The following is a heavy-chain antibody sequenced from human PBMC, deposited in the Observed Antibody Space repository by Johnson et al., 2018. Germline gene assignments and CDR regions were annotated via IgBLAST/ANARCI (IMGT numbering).Heavy chain of an antibody. Sequence: VQLVESGAEVKKPGSSVKVSCKASGGTFSSYTISWVRQAPGQGLEWMGRIIPILGIANYAQKFQGRVTITQAKSTSTAYMELSSLRSEDTAVYYCGRGVTGFARDSWGQGTMVIVSS. CDR1: GGTFSSYT. J-gene: IGHJ3*02. CDR2: IIPILGIA. V-gene: IGHV1-69*09. D-gene: IGHD4-11*01. CDR3: GRGVTGFARDS.